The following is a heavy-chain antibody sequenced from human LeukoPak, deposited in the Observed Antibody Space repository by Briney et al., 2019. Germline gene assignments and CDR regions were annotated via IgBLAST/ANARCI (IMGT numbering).Heavy chain of an antibody. CDR3: AREDSYGSEGFDF. Sequence: GGSLRLSCAASGFTFSSYEMNWVRQAPGKGLEWVSYISISDSTIYYADSVKGRFTVSRDNAKNSLYLQMGSLRAEDTAVYYCAREDSYGSEGFDFWGQGTLVTVSS. D-gene: IGHD5-18*01. V-gene: IGHV3-48*03. J-gene: IGHJ4*02. CDR2: ISISDSTI. CDR1: GFTFSSYE.